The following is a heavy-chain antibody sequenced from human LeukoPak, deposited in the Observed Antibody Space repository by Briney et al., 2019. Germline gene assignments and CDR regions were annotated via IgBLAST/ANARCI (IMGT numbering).Heavy chain of an antibody. V-gene: IGHV3-30-3*01. J-gene: IGHJ4*02. CDR3: ARGGWSTSLTLIDY. Sequence: PGGSLRLSCAASGFTFSSYATHWVRQAPGKGLEWVAVISYDGSNKYYADSVKGRFTISRDNSKNTLYLQMNSLRAEDTAVYYCARGGWSTSLTLIDYWGQGTLVTVSS. D-gene: IGHD2-2*01. CDR2: ISYDGSNK. CDR1: GFTFSSYA.